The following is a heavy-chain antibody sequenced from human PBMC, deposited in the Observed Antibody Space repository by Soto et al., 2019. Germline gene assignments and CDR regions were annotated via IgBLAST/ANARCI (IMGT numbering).Heavy chain of an antibody. CDR2: IYYSGST. CDR3: AREYSKIRVLDP. Sequence: QVQLQESGPGLVKPSETLSLTCTVSGGSISSYYWSWIRQPPGKGLEWIGYIYYSGSTNYNPSLKSRVTISVDTSKNQSSLKLSSVIAADTAVYDCAREYSKIRVLDPWRQGTLVTVSS. J-gene: IGHJ5*02. CDR1: GGSISSYY. D-gene: IGHD6-13*01. V-gene: IGHV4-59*01.